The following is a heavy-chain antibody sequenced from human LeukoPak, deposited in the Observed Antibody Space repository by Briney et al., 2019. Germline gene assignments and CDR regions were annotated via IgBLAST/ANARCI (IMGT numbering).Heavy chain of an antibody. CDR3: ARDPVAARRYYYYYYMDV. CDR2: INPNSGGT. CDR1: GYTFTGYY. J-gene: IGHJ6*03. V-gene: IGHV1-2*02. Sequence: AASVKVSCKASGYTFTGYYMHWVRQAPGQGLEWMGWINPNSGGTNYAQKFQGRVTMTRDTSISTAYMELSRLRSDDTAVYYCARDPVAARRYYYYYYMDVWGKGTTVTISS. D-gene: IGHD6-19*01.